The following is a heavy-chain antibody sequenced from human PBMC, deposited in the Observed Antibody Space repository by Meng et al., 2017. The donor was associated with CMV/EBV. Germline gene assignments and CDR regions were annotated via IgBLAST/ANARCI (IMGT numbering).Heavy chain of an antibody. V-gene: IGHV3-21*01. CDR1: GFTFSSYS. D-gene: IGHD3-3*01. CDR3: ASLEYDFWGGWKGMDV. Sequence: GESLKISCAASGFTFSSYSMNWVRQAPGKGLEWVSSISSSSSYIYYADSVKGRFTISRDNAKNSLYLQMNSLRAEDTAVYYCASLEYDFWGGWKGMDVWGQGTTVTVSS. CDR2: ISSSSSYI. J-gene: IGHJ6*02.